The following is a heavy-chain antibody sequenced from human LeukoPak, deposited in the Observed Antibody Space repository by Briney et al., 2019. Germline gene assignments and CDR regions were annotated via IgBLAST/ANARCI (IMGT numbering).Heavy chain of an antibody. CDR1: GFTFRSFA. CDR2: ISHDGTDK. CDR3: VQRGGLDY. Sequence: PGGSLRLSCAASGFTFRSFAMHWVRQAPGKGLEWVAIISHDGTDKYYADSVKGRFIISRDNSKNALHLQMNSLRIEDTAVYYCVQRGGLDYWGQGTLVTVSS. D-gene: IGHD3-16*01. V-gene: IGHV3-30*03. J-gene: IGHJ4*02.